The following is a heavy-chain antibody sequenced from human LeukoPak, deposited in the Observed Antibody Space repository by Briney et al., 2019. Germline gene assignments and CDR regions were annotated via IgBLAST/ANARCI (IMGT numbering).Heavy chain of an antibody. Sequence: SETLSLTCTVSGGSISSYYWSWIRQPPGKGLEWIGYIYYSGSTNYNPSLRSRVTISVDTSKNQFSLKLSSVTAADTAVYYCARSIRTRNDAFDIWGQGTMVTVSS. CDR3: ARSIRTRNDAFDI. CDR2: IYYSGST. V-gene: IGHV4-59*01. CDR1: GGSISSYY. D-gene: IGHD3-3*02. J-gene: IGHJ3*02.